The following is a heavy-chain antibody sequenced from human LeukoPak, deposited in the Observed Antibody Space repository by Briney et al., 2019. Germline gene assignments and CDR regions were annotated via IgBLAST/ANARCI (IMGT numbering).Heavy chain of an antibody. Sequence: GGSLRLSCAASGFTFSSYAMSWVRQAPGKGLEWVSAISGRGGSTYYADSVKGRFTISRDNSKNTLYLQMNSLRAEGTAVYYCAKGRTYYDILTGYYPFDYWGQGTLVTVSS. J-gene: IGHJ4*02. CDR1: GFTFSSYA. D-gene: IGHD3-9*01. CDR2: ISGRGGST. CDR3: AKGRTYYDILTGYYPFDY. V-gene: IGHV3-23*01.